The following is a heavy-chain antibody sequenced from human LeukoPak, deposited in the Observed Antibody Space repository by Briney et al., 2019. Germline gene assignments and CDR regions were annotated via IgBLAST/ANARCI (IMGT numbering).Heavy chain of an antibody. J-gene: IGHJ4*02. D-gene: IGHD2-8*01. V-gene: IGHV3-30*02. Sequence: GASVKVSCKASGYTFTGYYMHWVRQAPGKGLEWVAFIKFHGHETFYADSVGGRFTFSRDNSRNTSYLQMNSLRSEDTAVYYCAREAPICTNADCRTGFDYWGQGTLVAVSS. CDR3: AREAPICTNADCRTGFDY. CDR2: IKFHGHET. CDR1: GYTFTGYY.